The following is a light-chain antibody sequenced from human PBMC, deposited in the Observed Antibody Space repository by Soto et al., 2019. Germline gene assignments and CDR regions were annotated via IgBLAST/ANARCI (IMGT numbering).Light chain of an antibody. J-gene: IGKJ1*01. CDR2: DAS. V-gene: IGKV1-5*01. CDR1: QSISSW. Sequence: DIQMTQSPSTLSASVGDRVTITCCASQSISSWWAWYQQKPGKAPKLLIYDASSLESGVPSRFSGSGSGTEFTLTISSLQPDDFATYYCQQYNSYSRTFGQGTKV. CDR3: QQYNSYSRT.